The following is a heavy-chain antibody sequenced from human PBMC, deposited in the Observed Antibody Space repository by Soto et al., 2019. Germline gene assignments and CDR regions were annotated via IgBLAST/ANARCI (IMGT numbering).Heavy chain of an antibody. CDR2: IQSGGPT. CDR1: GFTVSSKY. J-gene: IGHJ6*04. V-gene: IGHV3-66*01. CDR3: ARDDVLCEGGRCYGVPLDV. Sequence: GGSLRLSCAASGFTVSSKYMSWVRQAPGKGLEWVSLIQSGGPTYYADSVKGRFTISRDTSENTLHLQMDSLRAEDTAVYYCARDDVLCEGGRCYGVPLDVWGKGTPVTVPS. D-gene: IGHD2-15*01.